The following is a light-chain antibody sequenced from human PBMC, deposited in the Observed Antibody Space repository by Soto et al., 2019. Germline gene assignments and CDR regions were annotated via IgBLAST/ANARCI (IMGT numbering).Light chain of an antibody. V-gene: IGLV2-8*01. CDR3: SSYSGTNYHYV. CDR2: EVS. J-gene: IGLJ1*01. Sequence: SVLSQPASVSGSPGQSITIPCTGTSSDVGGYNYVSWYQQHPGKAPKLMIYEVSERPSGVPDRFSGSKSGNTASLTVSGLQADDEADYYCSSYSGTNYHYVFGTGTKVTVL. CDR1: SSDVGGYNY.